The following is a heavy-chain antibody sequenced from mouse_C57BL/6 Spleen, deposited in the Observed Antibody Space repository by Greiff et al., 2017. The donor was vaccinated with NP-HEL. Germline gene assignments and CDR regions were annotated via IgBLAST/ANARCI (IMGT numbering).Heavy chain of an antibody. CDR3: TRWGDGNPYYYAMDY. Sequence: VQLQQSGAELVRPGASVTLSCKASGYTFTDYEMHWVKQTPVHGLEWIGAIDPETGGTAYNQKFKGKAILTADKSSSTAYMELRSLTSEDSAVDYCTRWGDGNPYYYAMDYWGQGTSVTVSS. J-gene: IGHJ4*01. CDR2: IDPETGGT. CDR1: GYTFTDYE. D-gene: IGHD2-1*01. V-gene: IGHV1-15*01.